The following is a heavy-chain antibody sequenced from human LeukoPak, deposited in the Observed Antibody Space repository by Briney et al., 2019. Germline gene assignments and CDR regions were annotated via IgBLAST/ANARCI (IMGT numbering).Heavy chain of an antibody. V-gene: IGHV1-46*01. D-gene: IGHD1-1*01. CDR3: ARDPGPFSIQNFDY. J-gene: IGHJ4*02. CDR2: IDPGGGST. Sequence: WASVKVSCKASGYTFTTYYMHWVRQAPGQGLEWMGIIDPGGGSTSYAQKFQGRVTITADESTSTAYMELSSLRSEDTAVYYCARDPGPFSIQNFDYWGQGTLVTVSS. CDR1: GYTFTTYY.